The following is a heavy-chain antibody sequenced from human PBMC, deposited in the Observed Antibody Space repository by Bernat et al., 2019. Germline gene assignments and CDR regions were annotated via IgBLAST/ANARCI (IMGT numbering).Heavy chain of an antibody. V-gene: IGHV3-74*01. CDR2: LSSDGSTT. Sequence: EVQLVESGGGLVQPGGSLRLSCAASGFTFSSYWIHWVRQAPGMGLVWVSRLSSDGSTTNYADSVKGRFTISRDNARNTLSLQMNSLRAEDTAVYYCARAVAGTRNAFDIWGQGTMVTVSS. CDR3: ARAVAGTRNAFDI. J-gene: IGHJ3*02. D-gene: IGHD6-19*01. CDR1: GFTFSSYW.